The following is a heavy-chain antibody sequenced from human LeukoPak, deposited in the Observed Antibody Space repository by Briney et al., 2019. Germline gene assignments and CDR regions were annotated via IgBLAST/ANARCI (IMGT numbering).Heavy chain of an antibody. CDR1: GGSISSSNW. D-gene: IGHD4-17*01. V-gene: IGHV4-4*02. Sequence: PSETLSLTCAVSGGSISSSNWWSGVRQPPGKGLEGIGEIYHSGSTNYNPSLKSRVTISVDKSKNQFSLKLSSVTAADTAVYYCAREPRFAGDYLGDYYFDYWGQGTLVTVSS. CDR2: IYHSGST. CDR3: AREPRFAGDYLGDYYFDY. J-gene: IGHJ4*02.